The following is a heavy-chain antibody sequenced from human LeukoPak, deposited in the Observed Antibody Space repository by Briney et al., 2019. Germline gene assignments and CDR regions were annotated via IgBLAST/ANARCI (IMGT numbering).Heavy chain of an antibody. CDR1: GYSFTSFW. Sequence: PGESLKISCQGSGYSFTSFWIGWVRQMPGKGLGWMGIIYPGDSDTRYSPSFQGQVAISVDKSISTAYLQWSSLKASDTAIYFCARRSYSGSHIDYWGQGTLVTVSS. CDR2: IYPGDSDT. D-gene: IGHD1-26*01. V-gene: IGHV5-51*01. CDR3: ARRSYSGSHIDY. J-gene: IGHJ4*02.